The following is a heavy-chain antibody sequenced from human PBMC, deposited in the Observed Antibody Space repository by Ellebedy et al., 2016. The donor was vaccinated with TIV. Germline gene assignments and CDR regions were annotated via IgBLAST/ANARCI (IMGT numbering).Heavy chain of an antibody. J-gene: IGHJ6*02. CDR1: GGSISSYY. CDR3: AREVTRGMDV. V-gene: IGHV4-59*01. Sequence: MPSETLSLTCTVSGGSISSYYWSWIRQPPGKGLEWIGYIYYSGSTNYNPSLKSRVTISVDTSKNQFSLKLGSVTAADTAVYYCAREVTRGMDVWGQGTTVTVSS. D-gene: IGHD4-11*01. CDR2: IYYSGST.